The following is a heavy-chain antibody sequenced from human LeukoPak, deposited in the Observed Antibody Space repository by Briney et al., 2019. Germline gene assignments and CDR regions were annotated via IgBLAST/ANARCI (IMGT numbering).Heavy chain of an antibody. CDR2: ISGSGGST. V-gene: IGHV3-23*01. CDR1: GFTFSSYA. CDR3: ARSSSQAWYGLLAGDY. D-gene: IGHD6-13*01. Sequence: GGSLRLSCAASGFTFSSYAMSWVRQAPGKGLEWVSAISGSGGSTYYADSVKGRFTISRDNSKNTLYLQMNSLRAEDTAVYYCARSSSQAWYGLLAGDYWGQGTLVTVSS. J-gene: IGHJ4*02.